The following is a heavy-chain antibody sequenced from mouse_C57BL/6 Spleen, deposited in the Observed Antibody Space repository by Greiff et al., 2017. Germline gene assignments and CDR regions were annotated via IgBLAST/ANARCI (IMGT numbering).Heavy chain of an antibody. D-gene: IGHD2-5*01. CDR3: ARKGPYSNYGFDY. J-gene: IGHJ2*01. CDR2: INPYNGGT. Sequence: VQLKESGPVLVKPGASVKMSCKASGYTFTDYYMNWVKQSHGKSLEWIGVINPYNGGTSYNQKFKGKATLTVDKSSSTAYMELNSLTSEDSAVYYCARKGPYSNYGFDYWGQGTTLTVSS. CDR1: GYTFTDYY. V-gene: IGHV1-19*01.